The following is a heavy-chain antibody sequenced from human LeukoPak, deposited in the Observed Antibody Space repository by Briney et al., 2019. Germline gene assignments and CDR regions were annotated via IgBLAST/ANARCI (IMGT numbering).Heavy chain of an antibody. CDR1: GFTFSDYG. CDR2: IHSGGGT. J-gene: IGHJ4*02. Sequence: PGGSLRLSCAASGFTFSDYGMHWVRQAPGKGLEWVSVIHSGGGTFYADSVKGRFTISRDNSQNTLFLQMNSLRAEDTALYFCARDLYYGSGGYYFDYWGQGALVAVSS. V-gene: IGHV3-NL1*01. CDR3: ARDLYYGSGGYYFDY. D-gene: IGHD3-10*01.